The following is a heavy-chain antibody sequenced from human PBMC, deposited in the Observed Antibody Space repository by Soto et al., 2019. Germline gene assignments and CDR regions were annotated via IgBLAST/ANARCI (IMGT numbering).Heavy chain of an antibody. Sequence: GGSLRLSCAASGFTFSSYGMHWVRQAPGKGLEWVAVISYDGSNKYYADSVKGRFTISRDNSKNTLYLQMNSLRAEDTAVYYCAKAHSWGEVAGTFDYWGQGTLVTVSS. CDR3: AKAHSWGEVAGTFDY. V-gene: IGHV3-30*18. J-gene: IGHJ4*02. D-gene: IGHD6-19*01. CDR1: GFTFSSYG. CDR2: ISYDGSNK.